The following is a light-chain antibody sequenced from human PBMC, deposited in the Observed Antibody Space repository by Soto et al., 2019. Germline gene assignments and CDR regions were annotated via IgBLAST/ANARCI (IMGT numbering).Light chain of an antibody. J-gene: IGLJ1*01. CDR2: DVN. CDR3: SSYTSSSTHV. Sequence: QSALTQPASVSGSPGQSITISCTGTSIGIGAFTCVSWYQQHPGKVPKLMIFDVNRRPSGVSDRFSGSKSGNTASLTISGLQAEDEGDYYCSSYTSSSTHVFGSGTKLTVL. V-gene: IGLV2-14*03. CDR1: SIGIGAFTC.